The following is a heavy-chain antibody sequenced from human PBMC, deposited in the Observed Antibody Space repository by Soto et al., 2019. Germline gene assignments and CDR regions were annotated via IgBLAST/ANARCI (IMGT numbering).Heavy chain of an antibody. V-gene: IGHV1-46*03. J-gene: IGHJ4*02. CDR3: ARDLTGGPTYYDFWSGYSPVDY. CDR2: IDPSGGST. Sequence: GASVKVSCKASGYNFTSYDMHWVRQAPGQGLEWMGIIDPSGGSTSYAQKFQGRVSMTRDTSTTTVYMDLSSLRSEDTAVYYCARDLTGGPTYYDFWSGYSPVDYWGLGTLVTVSS. CDR1: GYNFTSYD. D-gene: IGHD3-3*01.